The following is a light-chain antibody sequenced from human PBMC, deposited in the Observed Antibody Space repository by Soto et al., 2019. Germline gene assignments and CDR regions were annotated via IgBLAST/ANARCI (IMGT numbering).Light chain of an antibody. V-gene: IGKV3-20*01. Sequence: EIVLTQSPGTLSLSPGERATLSCRASQSLSSSYLAWYQQKPGQAPRLLIYDASSMATGIPDRFSGSGSGTDLPLTISRRELEDFAVYFCQQCDISPFTLGPGKKVDI. CDR3: QQCDISPFT. J-gene: IGKJ3*01. CDR1: QSLSSSY. CDR2: DAS.